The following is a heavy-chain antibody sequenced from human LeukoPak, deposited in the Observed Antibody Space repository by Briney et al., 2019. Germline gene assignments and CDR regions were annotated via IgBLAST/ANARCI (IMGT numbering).Heavy chain of an antibody. CDR3: ARLGIAAAGEDDY. Sequence: SQTLSLTCAVSGGSISSGGYSWSWIRQPPGKGLEWIGYIYHSGSTYYNPSLKSRVTISVDGSKNQFSLKLSSVTAADTAVYYCARLGIAAAGEDDYWGQGTLVTVSS. CDR1: GGSISSGGYS. J-gene: IGHJ4*02. D-gene: IGHD6-13*01. CDR2: IYHSGST. V-gene: IGHV4-30-2*01.